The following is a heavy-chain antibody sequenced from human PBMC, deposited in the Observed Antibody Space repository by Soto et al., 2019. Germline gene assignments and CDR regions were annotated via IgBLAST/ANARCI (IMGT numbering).Heavy chain of an antibody. CDR1: GFTFSDHY. Sequence: EVQLVESGGGLVQPGGSLRLSCAASGFTFSDHYMDWVRQAPGKGLEWVGRTRNKANSYTTEYAASVKGRFTISRDDSKNSLDLQMNRLKSEDTAVYYCAREGDYCSGGSCHSVYYCYGMDVWGQGTTVTVSS. D-gene: IGHD2-15*01. CDR2: TRNKANSYTT. V-gene: IGHV3-72*01. J-gene: IGHJ6*02. CDR3: AREGDYCSGGSCHSVYYCYGMDV.